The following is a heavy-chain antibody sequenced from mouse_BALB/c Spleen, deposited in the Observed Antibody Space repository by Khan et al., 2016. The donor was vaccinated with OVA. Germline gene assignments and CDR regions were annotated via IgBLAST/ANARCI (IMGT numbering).Heavy chain of an antibody. CDR2: INTHSGVP. J-gene: IGHJ4*01. Sequence: QIQLVQSGPELKKPGETVRISCKASGYTFTTAGMQWVQKMPGKGLKWIGWINTHSGVPKYAEDFKGRFAFSLETSASIAYLQIKNLKNEDTATYFCARGGAAFYRNDGGARDHWGQGTSVTVSS. CDR3: ARGGAAFYRNDGGARDH. CDR1: GYTFTTAG. V-gene: IGHV9-4*02. D-gene: IGHD2-14*01.